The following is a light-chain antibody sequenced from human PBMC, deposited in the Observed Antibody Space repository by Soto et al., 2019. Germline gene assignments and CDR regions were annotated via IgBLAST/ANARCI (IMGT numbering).Light chain of an antibody. V-gene: IGKV3-15*01. CDR2: GAS. Sequence: TQPPSTLPASVGDRVTLPSRASPSVSRNLARYQQGPGHAPGLLIYGASTRATGIPARFSGSGSGTEFTFTISSFQSEDFAVYYCQQYNNWPPITFGQGTRLE. CDR3: QQYNNWPPIT. J-gene: IGKJ5*01. CDR1: PSVSRN.